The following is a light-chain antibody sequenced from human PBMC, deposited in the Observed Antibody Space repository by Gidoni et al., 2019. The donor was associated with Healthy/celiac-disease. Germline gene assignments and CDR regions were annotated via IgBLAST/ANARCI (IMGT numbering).Light chain of an antibody. CDR3: QQYNSYPRT. CDR2: DAS. Sequence: DIQMTQSPSTLSASVGDRVTITCRASQSISSWLAWYQQKPGKAPKLLIYDASSLESGVPSRFSGSGAGTEFTLTISSLQPDDFATYYCQQYNSYPRTFXHXTKVEIK. V-gene: IGKV1-5*01. J-gene: IGKJ1*01. CDR1: QSISSW.